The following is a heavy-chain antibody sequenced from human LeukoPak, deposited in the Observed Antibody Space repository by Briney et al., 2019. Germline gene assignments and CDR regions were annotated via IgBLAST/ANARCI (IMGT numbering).Heavy chain of an antibody. CDR2: INPNSGGT. D-gene: IGHD4-17*01. CDR1: GYTFTGYY. J-gene: IGHJ4*02. Sequence: ASVKVSCKASGYTFTGYYMHWERQAPGQGLEWMGRINPNSGGTNYAQKFQGRVTMTRDTSISTAYMELSRLRSDDTAVYYCARDTVTTNPSPSFDYWGQGTLVTVSS. V-gene: IGHV1-2*06. CDR3: ARDTVTTNPSPSFDY.